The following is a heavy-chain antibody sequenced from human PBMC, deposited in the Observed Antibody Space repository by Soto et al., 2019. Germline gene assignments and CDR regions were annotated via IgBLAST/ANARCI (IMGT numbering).Heavy chain of an antibody. D-gene: IGHD3-10*01. CDR3: ARSRSGAVADSFDF. J-gene: IGHJ4*02. V-gene: IGHV3-30*04. CDR1: GFTFSRYA. CDR2: ISRDGTNK. Sequence: GGSLRLSCAASGFTFSRYAIHWVRQAPGKGLEWVAVISRDGTNKYYVDSVKGRFTISRDNSRNTLYLQMNSLRHENAAVYYCARSRSGAVADSFDFWGQGTLVTVSS.